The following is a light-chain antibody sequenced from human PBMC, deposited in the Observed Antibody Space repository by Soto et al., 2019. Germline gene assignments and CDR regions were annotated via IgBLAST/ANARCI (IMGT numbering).Light chain of an antibody. V-gene: IGKV2-28*01. CDR2: LTS. Sequence: DIVMTQFPLSLSVVPGEPASISCTSSQSLLQTNGHNYLDWYLHRPGQSPQLLIYLTSKRSAGVTDRFSGRGAGTDFTLKISRVEAEDVGVYFCMQALRTPLTFGPGTKVNL. CDR3: MQALRTPLT. CDR1: QSLLQTNGHNY. J-gene: IGKJ3*01.